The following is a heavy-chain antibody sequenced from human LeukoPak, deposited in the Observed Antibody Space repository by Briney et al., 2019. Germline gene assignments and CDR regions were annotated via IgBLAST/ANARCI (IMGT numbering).Heavy chain of an antibody. CDR3: ARGYSSSWYDGGDFGY. CDR1: GGSISSYY. Sequence: SETLSLTCTVSGGSISSYYWSWIRQPPGKGLEWIGYIYYSGSTNYNPSLKSRVTISVDTSKNQFSLKLSSVTAADTAVYYCARGYSSSWYDGGDFGYWGQGTLVTVSS. CDR2: IYYSGST. J-gene: IGHJ4*02. D-gene: IGHD6-13*01. V-gene: IGHV4-59*01.